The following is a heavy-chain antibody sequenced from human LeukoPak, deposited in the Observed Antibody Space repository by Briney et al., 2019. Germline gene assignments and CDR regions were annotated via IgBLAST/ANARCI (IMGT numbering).Heavy chain of an antibody. CDR2: IIPSLGIP. CDR1: GDTFSSYA. CDR3: ARDQSRARYLDQ. J-gene: IGHJ4*02. Sequence: SVKVSCKAPGDTFSSYALTWVRQAPGQGVEWMGRIIPSLGIPNYARKFEGRVTITAHKSTGTAYMELRSLKSDDTAVHFCARDQSRARYLDQWGQGTLVTVSS. V-gene: IGHV1-69*04.